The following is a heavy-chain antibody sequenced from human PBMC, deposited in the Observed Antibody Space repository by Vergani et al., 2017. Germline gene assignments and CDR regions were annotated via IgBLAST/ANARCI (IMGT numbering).Heavy chain of an antibody. Sequence: QLVESGGGWVQPGGSLRLSCVVSGFDFSSYIMNWVRQAPGKGLEWVSFVSTGTKSQSYAESVKGRFTISRDSAKNSLYLQMNSLRAEDTAVYYCTRDAVTIWEHIVVVTAPPVYYYYYYGMDVWGQGTTVTVSS. V-gene: IGHV3-48*01. CDR1: GFDFSSYI. CDR2: VSTGTKSQ. D-gene: IGHD2-21*02. CDR3: TRDAVTIWEHIVVVTAPPVYYYYYYGMDV. J-gene: IGHJ6*02.